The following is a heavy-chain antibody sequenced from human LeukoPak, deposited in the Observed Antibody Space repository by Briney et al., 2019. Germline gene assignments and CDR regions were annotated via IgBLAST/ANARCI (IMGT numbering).Heavy chain of an antibody. V-gene: IGHV4-4*07. CDR2: ANIGGHR. CDR3: ARDRQHSYGSDFDH. Sequence: PSETLSLTCTVSGGPIHTYYWAWIRQPAGKGLEWAGRANIGGHRDYNPSLKSRVSMSIDESDNQFSLNLISVTAADTAVYYCARDRQHSYGSDFDHWGQGILVTVSS. D-gene: IGHD5-18*01. J-gene: IGHJ4*02. CDR1: GGPIHTYY.